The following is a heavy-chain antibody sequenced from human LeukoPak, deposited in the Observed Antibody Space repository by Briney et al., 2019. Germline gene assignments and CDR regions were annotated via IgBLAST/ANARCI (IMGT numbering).Heavy chain of an antibody. CDR1: GFTFSTYS. CDR3: ARDVGYESSGWFVY. D-gene: IGHD3-22*01. J-gene: IGHJ4*02. Sequence: GGSLRLSCAASGFTFSTYSMNWVRQAPGKGLEWVSYISSSSSTIYYADSVKGRFTISRDNAKNSLYLQMNSLRAEDTAVYYCARDVGYESSGWFVYWGQGTLVTVSS. CDR2: ISSSSSTI. V-gene: IGHV3-48*01.